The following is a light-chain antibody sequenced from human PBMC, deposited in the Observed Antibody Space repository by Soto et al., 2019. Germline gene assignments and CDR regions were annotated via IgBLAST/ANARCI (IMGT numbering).Light chain of an antibody. CDR2: DAS. V-gene: IGKV3-11*01. CDR3: QQRSNWPLT. J-gene: IGKJ4*01. Sequence: EIVLTQSPATLSLSPGERATLSCRSSQSVSSYLAWYQQKPGQAPSLLIYDASNRATGIPARFSGSGSGTDFNLTISSLEPEDFAVYYCQQRSNWPLTFGGGTKVEIK. CDR1: QSVSSY.